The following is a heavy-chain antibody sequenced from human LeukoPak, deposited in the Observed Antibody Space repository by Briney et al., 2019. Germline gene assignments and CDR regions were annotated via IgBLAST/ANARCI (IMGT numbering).Heavy chain of an antibody. V-gene: IGHV3-30*18. J-gene: IGHJ4*02. CDR2: ISYDGSNK. D-gene: IGHD5-12*01. Sequence: GGSLRLSCAASGFTVSSYYMSWVRQAPGTGLEWVAVISYDGSNKYYADSVKGRFTISRDNSKNTVYLQMNSLRAEDTAVYYCAKELVGSGYADWGQGTLVTVSS. CDR3: AKELVGSGYAD. CDR1: GFTVSSYY.